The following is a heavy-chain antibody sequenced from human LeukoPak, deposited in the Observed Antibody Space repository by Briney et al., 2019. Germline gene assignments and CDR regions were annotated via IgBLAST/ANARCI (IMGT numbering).Heavy chain of an antibody. CDR1: GFTFGSYS. J-gene: IGHJ4*02. D-gene: IGHD4-17*01. V-gene: IGHV3-21*01. CDR2: ISSSSSYI. Sequence: PGGSLRLSCAASGFTFGSYSMNWVRQAPGQGLEWVSSISSSSSYIYYADSVKGRFTISRDNAKNSLYLQMNSLRAEDTAVYYCARDITVTPFDYWGQGTLVTVSS. CDR3: ARDITVTPFDY.